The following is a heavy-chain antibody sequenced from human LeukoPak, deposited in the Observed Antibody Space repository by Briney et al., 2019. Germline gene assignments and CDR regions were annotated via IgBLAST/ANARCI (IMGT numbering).Heavy chain of an antibody. CDR2: IRYDGSNK. CDR3: ARALYDSSGYYSHFDY. J-gene: IGHJ4*02. D-gene: IGHD3-22*01. CDR1: GFTFSSYG. Sequence: GGSLRLSCAASGFTFSSYGMHWVRQAPGKGLEWVAFIRYDGSNKYYADSVKGRFTISRDNAKNSLYLQMNSLRAEDTSMYYCARALYDSSGYYSHFDYWGQGTLVAVSA. V-gene: IGHV3-30*02.